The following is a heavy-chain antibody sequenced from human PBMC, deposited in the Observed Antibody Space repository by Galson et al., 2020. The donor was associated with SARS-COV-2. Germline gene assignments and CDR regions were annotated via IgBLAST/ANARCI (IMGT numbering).Heavy chain of an antibody. J-gene: IGHJ4*02. Sequence: ASVKVSCKVSGYTLTELSMHWVRQAPGKGLEWMGGFDPEDGETIYAQKFQGRVTMTEDTSTDTAYMELSSLRSEDTAVYYCATAALGYCSGGSCYSVAGFDYWGQGTLVTVSS. CDR1: GYTLTELS. V-gene: IGHV1-24*01. D-gene: IGHD2-15*01. CDR2: FDPEDGET. CDR3: ATAALGYCSGGSCYSVAGFDY.